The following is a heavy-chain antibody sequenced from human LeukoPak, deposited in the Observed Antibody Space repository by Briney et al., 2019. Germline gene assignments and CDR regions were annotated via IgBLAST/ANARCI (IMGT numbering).Heavy chain of an antibody. CDR3: ARGDYYGSGSYPQDC. D-gene: IGHD3-10*01. CDR2: INPNSGGT. Sequence: ASVKVSCKASGYTLTGYYMHWVRQAPGQGLEWMGWINPNSGGTNYAQKFQGWVTMTRDTSISTAYMELSRLRSDDTAVYYCARGDYYGSGSYPQDCWGQGTLVTVSS. J-gene: IGHJ4*02. V-gene: IGHV1-2*04. CDR1: GYTLTGYY.